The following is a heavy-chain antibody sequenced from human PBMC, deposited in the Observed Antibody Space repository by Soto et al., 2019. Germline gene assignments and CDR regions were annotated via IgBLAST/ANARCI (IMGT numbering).Heavy chain of an antibody. Sequence: SGPTLVNPTATLTLTCTVSGLSLSNGRLGVSWIRQPPGKALEWLAPIFSNDDKSYSTSLKSRLTISKDTSRSPVVLTMTNMDPVDSATYYCALIKDCSRTDFYFAWFDPWGQGTLVTVSS. V-gene: IGHV2-26*01. CDR2: IFSNDDK. CDR1: GLSLSNGRLG. CDR3: ALIKDCSRTDFYFAWFDP. J-gene: IGHJ5*02. D-gene: IGHD2-2*01.